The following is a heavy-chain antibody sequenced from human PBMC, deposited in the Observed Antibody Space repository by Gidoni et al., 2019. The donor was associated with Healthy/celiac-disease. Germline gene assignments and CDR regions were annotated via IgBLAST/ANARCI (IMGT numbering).Heavy chain of an antibody. CDR3: AREGAAAAGTFDY. D-gene: IGHD6-13*01. CDR2: IIPIFGTA. CDR1: GGTFSSYA. Sequence: QVQLVQSGAEVKQPRSSVKVSCKASGGTFSSYAISWVRQAPGQGLEWMGGIIPIFGTANYAQKFQGRVTITADESTSTAYMELGSLRSEDTAVYYCAREGAAAAGTFDYWGQGTLVTVSS. J-gene: IGHJ4*02. V-gene: IGHV1-69*01.